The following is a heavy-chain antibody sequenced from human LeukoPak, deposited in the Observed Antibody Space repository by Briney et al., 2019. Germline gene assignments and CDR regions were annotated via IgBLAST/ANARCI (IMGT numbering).Heavy chain of an antibody. J-gene: IGHJ6*02. CDR2: IIPILGIA. V-gene: IGHV1-69*02. D-gene: IGHD5-24*01. CDR3: ARGDGYNLYYYYGMDV. Sequence: SVKVSCKPSGYTFTGFYIHWVRQAPGQGLEWMGRIIPILGIANYAQKFQGRVTITADKSTSTAYMELSSLRSEDTAVYYCARGDGYNLYYYYGMDVWGQGTTVTVSS. CDR1: GYTFTGFY.